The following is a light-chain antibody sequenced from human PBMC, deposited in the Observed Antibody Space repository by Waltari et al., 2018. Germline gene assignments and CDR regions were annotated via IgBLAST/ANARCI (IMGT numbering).Light chain of an antibody. V-gene: IGLV2-23*01. CDR2: EDT. J-gene: IGLJ3*02. CDR3: CSFSGRPWV. CDR1: STDIGSYKL. Sequence: QSALTPPASVSGSPGQSITISCTGTSTDIGSYKLVSWYQHHSGEAPKLIIYEDTQRPSGVSNRFSGSKSGSTASLTISGLEAEDEADYYCCSFSGRPWVFGGGTRLTVL.